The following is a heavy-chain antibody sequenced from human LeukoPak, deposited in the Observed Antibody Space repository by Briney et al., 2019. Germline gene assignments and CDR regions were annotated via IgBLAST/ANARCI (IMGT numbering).Heavy chain of an antibody. J-gene: IGHJ4*02. D-gene: IGHD3-9*01. CDR3: ARDDISTGYYSFDY. V-gene: IGHV1-69*06. CDR1: GGTFSSYA. CDR2: IIPIFGTA. Sequence: GASVKVSCKASGGTFSSYAISWVRQAPGQGLEWMGGIIPIFGTANYAQKFQGRVTITADKSTSTAYMELSSLRSEDTAVYYCARDDISTGYYSFDYWGQGTLVTVSS.